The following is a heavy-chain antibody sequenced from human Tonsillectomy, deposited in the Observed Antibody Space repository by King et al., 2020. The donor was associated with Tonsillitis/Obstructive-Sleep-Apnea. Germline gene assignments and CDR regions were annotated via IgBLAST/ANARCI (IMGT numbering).Heavy chain of an antibody. CDR1: GFTFSSYE. Sequence: VQLVESGGGFVQPGGSLRLSCAASGFTFSSYEMNWVRQAPGKGLEWVSYITSSGSTKYYADSVKGRFTISRDNAKKSLYLQMNSLRAEDTAVYYCARKGGIQLWSHFDYWGQGTLVTVSS. D-gene: IGHD5-18*01. V-gene: IGHV3-48*03. J-gene: IGHJ4*02. CDR3: ARKGGIQLWSHFDY. CDR2: ITSSGSTK.